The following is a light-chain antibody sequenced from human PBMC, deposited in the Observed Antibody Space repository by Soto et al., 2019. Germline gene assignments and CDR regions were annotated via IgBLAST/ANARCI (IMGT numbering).Light chain of an antibody. Sequence: DIQMTQSPSTVSASVGDRVTITCRASQSIDIWLAWYQQKPGKPPKLLIYKASSLETGVPPRFTGSGSGTEFTLTISSLQPDDFATYYCQQYNGFSRTFGQGTKVDIK. CDR2: KAS. CDR3: QQYNGFSRT. V-gene: IGKV1-5*03. CDR1: QSIDIW. J-gene: IGKJ1*01.